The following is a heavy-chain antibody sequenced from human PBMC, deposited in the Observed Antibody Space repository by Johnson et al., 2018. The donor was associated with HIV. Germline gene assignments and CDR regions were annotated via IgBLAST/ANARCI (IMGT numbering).Heavy chain of an antibody. J-gene: IGHJ3*02. D-gene: IGHD3-3*01. V-gene: IGHV3-20*04. CDR1: GFTFDDYD. CDR3: ATTGVIIKGVAFDI. Sequence: VQLVESGGGVVRPGGSLRLSCAASGFTFDDYDMSWVRQAPGKGLEWVSGINSDGSSTSYADSVKGRFTISRDNSKNTLYLQMNSMRAEDTAVYYCATTGVIIKGVAFDIWGQGTMVTVSS. CDR2: INSDGSST.